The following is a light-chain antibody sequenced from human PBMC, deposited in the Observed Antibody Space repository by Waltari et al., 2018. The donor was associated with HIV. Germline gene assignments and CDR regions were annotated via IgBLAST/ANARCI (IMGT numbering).Light chain of an antibody. Sequence: DIQLTQSPSFLSASVGDRVTITCRATRGISSYLAWHQQKPGKAPKLLIYAASTLQSGVPSRFSGSGSGTEFTLTIRSLQPEDSATYYCQFLDSYPLFGGGTKVEVK. CDR3: QFLDSYPL. CDR2: AAS. V-gene: IGKV1-9*01. J-gene: IGKJ4*01. CDR1: RGISSY.